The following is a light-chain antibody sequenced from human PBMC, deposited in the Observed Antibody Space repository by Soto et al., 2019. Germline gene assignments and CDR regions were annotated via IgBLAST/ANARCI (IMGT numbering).Light chain of an antibody. V-gene: IGKV3-20*01. CDR3: QQYGSSPQT. J-gene: IGKJ1*01. Sequence: IEVTTSPGTLSLSTGARAPLSCRASQSVSSSYLAWYQHKPGQAHRPLLYGASSRATRIPHRPSGSGSGTAFPLPISRLEPEDFAVYYCQQYGSSPQTFGQATKVDIK. CDR2: GAS. CDR1: QSVSSSY.